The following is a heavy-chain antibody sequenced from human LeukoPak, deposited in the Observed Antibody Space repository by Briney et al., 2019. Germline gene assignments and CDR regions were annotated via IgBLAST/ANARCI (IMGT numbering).Heavy chain of an antibody. CDR2: INHSGSI. CDR1: GGSFSGYY. CDR3: ARMGKDYSHRLYYFDY. V-gene: IGHV4-34*01. J-gene: IGHJ4*02. Sequence: PSETLSLTCAVYGGSFSGYYWSWIRQPPGKGLEWIGEINHSGSINYNPSLKSRVTISVDTSKNQFSLKLSSVTAADTAVYYCARMGKDYSHRLYYFDYWGQGTLVTVSS. D-gene: IGHD4-11*01.